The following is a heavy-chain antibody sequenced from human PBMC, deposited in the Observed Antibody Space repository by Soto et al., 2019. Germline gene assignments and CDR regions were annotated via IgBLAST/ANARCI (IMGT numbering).Heavy chain of an antibody. CDR3: ATTNLLGNWFAP. D-gene: IGHD3-16*01. J-gene: IGHJ5*02. CDR2: IYPGDSNT. V-gene: IGHV5-51*01. Sequence: GESLKISCEGSGYSLTNYWISWVRQMPGKGLEWMGIIYPGDSNTRYSPSFQGQVTISADKSINTAYLQWSSLKASDTAMYFCATTNLLGNWFAPWRQGTLVTVSS. CDR1: GYSLTNYW.